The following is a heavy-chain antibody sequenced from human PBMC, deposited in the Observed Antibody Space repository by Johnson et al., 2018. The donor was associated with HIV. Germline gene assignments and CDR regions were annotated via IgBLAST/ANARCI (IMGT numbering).Heavy chain of an antibody. CDR2: IYSGGST. CDR1: GFTFDDYG. J-gene: IGHJ3*02. V-gene: IGHV3-66*01. D-gene: IGHD3-22*01. Sequence: VHLVESGGGVVRPGGSLRLSCAASGFTFDDYGMSWVRQAPGKGLEWVSVIYSGGSTYYADSVKGRFTISRDNSKNTLYLQMNSLRVEDTAVYYCAREARIVVVEPSDPFDMWGQGTMVTVSS. CDR3: AREARIVVVEPSDPFDM.